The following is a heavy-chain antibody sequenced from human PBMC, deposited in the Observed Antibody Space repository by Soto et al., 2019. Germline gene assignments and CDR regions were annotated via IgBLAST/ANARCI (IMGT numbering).Heavy chain of an antibody. CDR3: ASLKRAAAVDY. CDR2: INHSGST. CDR1: GGSFSGYY. D-gene: IGHD6-13*01. V-gene: IGHV4-34*01. J-gene: IGHJ4*02. Sequence: PSETLSLTCAVYGGSFSGYYWSWIRQPPGKGLEWIGEINHSGSTNYNPSLKSRVTISVDTSKNQFSLKLSSVTAADTAVYYCASLKRAAAVDYWGQGTLVTVSS.